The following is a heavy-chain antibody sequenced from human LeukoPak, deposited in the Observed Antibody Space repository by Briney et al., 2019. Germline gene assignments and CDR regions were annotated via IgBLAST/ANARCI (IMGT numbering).Heavy chain of an antibody. J-gene: IGHJ4*02. CDR1: GFTFSSYA. V-gene: IGHV3-30*04. D-gene: IGHD3-22*01. CDR3: ASIFGTVNYYDSSSH. Sequence: PGGSLRLSCAASGFTFSSYAMHWVRQAPGKGLEWVAVISYDGSNKYYADSVKGRFTISRDNSKNTLYLQMNSLRAEDTAVYYCASIFGTVNYYDSSSHWGQGTLVTVSS. CDR2: ISYDGSNK.